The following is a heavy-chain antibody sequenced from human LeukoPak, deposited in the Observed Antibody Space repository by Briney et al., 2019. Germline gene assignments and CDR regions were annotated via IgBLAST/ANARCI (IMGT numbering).Heavy chain of an antibody. D-gene: IGHD6-13*01. CDR2: IYYSGST. V-gene: IGHV4-59*01. J-gene: IGHJ2*01. Sequence: SETLSLTCTVSGGSISSYYWSWIRQPPGKGLEWIGYIYYSGSTNYNPSLKSRVTISVDTSKNQFSLKLSSVTAADTAVYYCARGSSSWINWYFDLWGRGTLVTVSS. CDR1: GGSISSYY. CDR3: ARGSSSWINWYFDL.